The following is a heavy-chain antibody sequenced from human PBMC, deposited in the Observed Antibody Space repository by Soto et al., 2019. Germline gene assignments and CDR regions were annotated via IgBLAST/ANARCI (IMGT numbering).Heavy chain of an antibody. V-gene: IGHV1-18*01. Sequence: QVQLVQSGPEVKKPGASVRVSCKASGYTFTSYAIAWVRQAPGPGLEYMGWISAYTGKTEYSQKLQGRVTMTTDTSTTPAYMELRRLRSDDTAVYYCARNVFVRLAATDAPDDSWGQGTLVTVSS. CDR2: ISAYTGKT. J-gene: IGHJ4*02. CDR3: ARNVFVRLAATDAPDDS. CDR1: GYTFTSYA. D-gene: IGHD1-1*01.